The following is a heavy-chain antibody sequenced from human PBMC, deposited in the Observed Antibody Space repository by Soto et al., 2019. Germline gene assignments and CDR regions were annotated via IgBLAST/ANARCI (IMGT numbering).Heavy chain of an antibody. CDR3: ARNMDYYYGRGSGNGHGV. V-gene: IGHV1-2*02. CDR1: GYTFTAYY. J-gene: IGHJ6*02. Sequence: QVQLVQSGAEVKEPGDSVRVSCEASGYTFTAYYIHWVRRAPGQGLEWMGWINPKFGDTTYAQDFHGRVSMTRDILISTVYMDLSRLTSDDTAIYYCARNMDYYYGRGSGNGHGVWGQGTTVTVFS. D-gene: IGHD3-10*02. CDR2: INPKFGDT.